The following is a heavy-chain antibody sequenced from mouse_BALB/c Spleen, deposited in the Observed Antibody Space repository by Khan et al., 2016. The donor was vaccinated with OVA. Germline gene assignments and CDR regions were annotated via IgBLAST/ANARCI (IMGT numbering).Heavy chain of an antibody. D-gene: IGHD1-1*02. J-gene: IGHJ3*01. CDR1: GFNIKDTY. Sequence: VQLQQSGAELVKPGASVKLSCTASGFNIKDTYIHWVKERPEQGPEWIGRIDPANGDTKYDPKFPGKATITADTSSNTAYLQLSSLTSEDTAVYYCATLDGSPFTYWGQGTLVTVSA. CDR2: IDPANGDT. V-gene: IGHV14-3*02. CDR3: ATLDGSPFTY.